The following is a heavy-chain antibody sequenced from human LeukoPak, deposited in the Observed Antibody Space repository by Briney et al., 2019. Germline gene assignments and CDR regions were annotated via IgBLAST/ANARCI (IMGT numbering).Heavy chain of an antibody. Sequence: PGGSLRLSCAASGFTFSTYVMTWVRQAPGKGLEWVSGISGSGSSTYYADSVKGRFTVSRDNSKNTLFLQMNSLRAEDTAVYYCASHPGRGTPYYYYYMDVWGKGTTVTVSS. CDR3: ASHPGRGTPYYYYYMDV. CDR1: GFTFSTYV. J-gene: IGHJ6*03. CDR2: ISGSGSST. V-gene: IGHV3-23*01. D-gene: IGHD1-14*01.